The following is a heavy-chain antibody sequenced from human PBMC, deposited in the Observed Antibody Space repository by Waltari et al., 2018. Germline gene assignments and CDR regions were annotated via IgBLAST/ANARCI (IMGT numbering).Heavy chain of an antibody. CDR2: SSPIFCTA. D-gene: IGHD2-15*01. V-gene: IGHV1-69*05. J-gene: IGHJ5*02. CDR1: GGTFSSYA. CDR3: AREEGYCSGGSCYRWFDP. Sequence: QVQLVQSGAEVKKPGSSVKVSCKASGGTFSSYAISWVRQAPGQGLEWMGGSSPIFCTANYGQKVQGRVTMTTDESTSTAYMELSSRRSEDTAVYYCAREEGYCSGGSCYRWFDPWGQGTLVTVSS.